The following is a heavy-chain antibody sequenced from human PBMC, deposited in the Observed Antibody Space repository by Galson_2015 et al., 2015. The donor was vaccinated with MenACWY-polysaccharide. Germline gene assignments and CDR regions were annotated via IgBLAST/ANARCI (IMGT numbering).Heavy chain of an antibody. V-gene: IGHV3-74*01. D-gene: IGHD5-12*01. CDR2: IKRDGSST. Sequence: SLRLSCAASGFTFSTYWMHWVRQAPGKGLVWVSRIKRDGSSTNYADSVKGRFTISRDNAKNTLYLQMNSLRAEDTALYYCASGYSAYDWGQGTLVTVSA. CDR3: ASGYSAYD. J-gene: IGHJ4*02. CDR1: GFTFSTYW.